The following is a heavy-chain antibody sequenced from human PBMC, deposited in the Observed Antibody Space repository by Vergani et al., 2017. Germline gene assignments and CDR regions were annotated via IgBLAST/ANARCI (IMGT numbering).Heavy chain of an antibody. CDR3: ARGPPRYCSGGSCYHHYYYYYMDV. D-gene: IGHD2-15*01. Sequence: QVQLVESGGGVVQPGRSLRLSCAASGFTFSSYGMHWVRQAPGKGLEWVAVIWYDGSNKYYADSVKGRFTISRDNSKNTLYLQMNSLRAEDTAVYYCARGPPRYCSGGSCYHHYYYYYMDVWGKGP. V-gene: IGHV3-33*01. CDR1: GFTFSSYG. CDR2: IWYDGSNK. J-gene: IGHJ6*03.